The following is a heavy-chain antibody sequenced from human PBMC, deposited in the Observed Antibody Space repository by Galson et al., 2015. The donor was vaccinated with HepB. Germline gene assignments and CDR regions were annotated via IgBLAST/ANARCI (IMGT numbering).Heavy chain of an antibody. CDR3: ARGNRAARRNWFDP. V-gene: IGHV1-8*01. CDR2: MNPNSGNT. J-gene: IGHJ5*02. D-gene: IGHD6-6*01. CDR1: GYTFTSYD. Sequence: SVKVSCKASGYTFTSYDINWVRQATGQGLECMGWMNPNSGNTGYAQKFQGRVTMTRNTSISTAYMELSSLRSEDTAMYYCARGNRAARRNWFDPWGQGTLVTVSS.